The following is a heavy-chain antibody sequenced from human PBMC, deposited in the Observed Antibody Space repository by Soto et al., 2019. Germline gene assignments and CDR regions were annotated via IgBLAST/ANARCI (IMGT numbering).Heavy chain of an antibody. CDR1: GFTCSSHA. J-gene: IGHJ6*02. CDR3: AKAMVIPITISYLIDF. V-gene: IGHV3-23*01. D-gene: IGHD3-10*01. CDR2: ISTTGGST. Sequence: EVQLLESGGDLVQPGGSLRLSCAASGFTCSSHAMGWVRQAPGKGLAWVASISTTGGSTSYTDSVRGRFTISRDNSKNSLYLQMSSLRAEDTALYCCAKAMVIPITISYLIDFWGQGPTVTVSS.